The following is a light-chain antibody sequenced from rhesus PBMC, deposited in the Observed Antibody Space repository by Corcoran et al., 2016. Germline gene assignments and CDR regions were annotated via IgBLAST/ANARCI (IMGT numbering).Light chain of an antibody. CDR1: KIGSER. V-gene: IGLV3-40*01. J-gene: IGLJ6*01. CDR2: ADT. Sequence: SSELPQPRSVSVSPGQTARIPCGGDKIGSERVQWYQQKPPKAPVLVIYADTERASGTPERFSGSNAENTATLTISGVEAGDEANYYWQVCDSVSDHLVFGSGTKLTVL. CDR3: QVCDSVSDHLV.